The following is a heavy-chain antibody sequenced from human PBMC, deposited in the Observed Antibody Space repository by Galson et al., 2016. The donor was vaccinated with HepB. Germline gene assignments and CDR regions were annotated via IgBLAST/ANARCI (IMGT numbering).Heavy chain of an antibody. J-gene: IGHJ6*02. D-gene: IGHD3-10*01. CDR1: GGPIGDNPW. CDR2: ISHSGTT. CDR3: ASSSGSGYALVV. Sequence: ETLSLTCAVSGGPIGDNPWWTWVRQPPGKGLEWVGKISHSGTTNYSPSLKSRLTISVDKSKKHFSLNLTSVTAADTAVYYCASSSGSGYALVVWGQGTTVTVSS. V-gene: IGHV4-4*02.